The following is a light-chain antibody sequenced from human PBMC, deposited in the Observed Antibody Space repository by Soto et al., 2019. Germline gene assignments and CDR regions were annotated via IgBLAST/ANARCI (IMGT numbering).Light chain of an antibody. J-gene: IGKJ4*01. CDR2: WAS. CDR3: QQYDSTPT. Sequence: DIMMTQSPDSLAVSLGERATINCKSSQSVLFSSNNKNYLAWYQQKPGQPPKLLIYWASTRESGVPDRFSGSGSGTDFTLTISSLQAEDVAVYYCQQYDSTPTFGGGTKVEIK. CDR1: QSVLFSSNNKNY. V-gene: IGKV4-1*01.